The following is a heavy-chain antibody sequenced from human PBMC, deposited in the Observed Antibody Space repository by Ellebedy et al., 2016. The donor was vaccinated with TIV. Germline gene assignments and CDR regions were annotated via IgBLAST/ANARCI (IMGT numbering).Heavy chain of an antibody. V-gene: IGHV3-21*01. CDR2: ISSSSSYI. Sequence: GESLKISXAASGFTVSSNYMNWVRQAPGKGLEWVSSISSSSSYIYYADSVKGRFTISRDNAKNSLYLQMNSLRAEDTAVYYCARDDTERPYCSGGSCYYVSPFDYWGQGTLVTVSS. CDR3: ARDDTERPYCSGGSCYYVSPFDY. J-gene: IGHJ4*02. CDR1: GFTVSSNY. D-gene: IGHD2-15*01.